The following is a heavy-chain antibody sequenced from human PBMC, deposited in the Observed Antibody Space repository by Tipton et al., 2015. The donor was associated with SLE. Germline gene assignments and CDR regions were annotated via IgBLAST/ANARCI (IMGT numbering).Heavy chain of an antibody. CDR3: AREAEGSSGNWFDP. D-gene: IGHD6-25*01. J-gene: IGHJ5*02. Sequence: SLRLSCTASGFTFSYYGMHWVRQAPGKGLEWVAVIWYDGSDTYYADSVKGRFTISRDNSKDTLYLQMNSLIAEDTAVYYCAREAEGSSGNWFDPWGQGTLVTVSS. CDR1: GFTFSYYG. CDR2: IWYDGSDT. V-gene: IGHV3-33*01.